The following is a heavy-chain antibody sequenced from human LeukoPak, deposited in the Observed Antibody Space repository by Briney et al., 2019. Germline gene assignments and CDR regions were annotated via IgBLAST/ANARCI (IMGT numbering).Heavy chain of an antibody. CDR2: ISSSGSTI. D-gene: IGHD5-24*01. CDR1: GFTFSDYY. V-gene: IGHV3-11*01. J-gene: IGHJ3*02. Sequence: PGGSLRLSCAASGFTFSDYYMSWIRQAPGKGLEWVSYISSSGSTIYYADSVKGRITISRDNAKNSLYLQMNSLRAEDTAVYYCARARAGRRLQRAFDIWGQGTMVTVSS. CDR3: ARARAGRRLQRAFDI.